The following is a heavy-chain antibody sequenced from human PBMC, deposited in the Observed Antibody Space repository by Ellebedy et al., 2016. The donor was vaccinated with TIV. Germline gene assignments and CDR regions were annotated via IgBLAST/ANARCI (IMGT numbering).Heavy chain of an antibody. J-gene: IGHJ6*02. CDR1: GFTFSSYD. D-gene: IGHD2-21*02. CDR2: IGTAGDT. V-gene: IGHV3-13*01. CDR3: ARGGYCGGDCYFHYYYGMDV. Sequence: PGGSLRLSCAASGFTFSSYDMHWVRQATGKGLEWVSAIGTAGDTYYPGSVKGRFTISRENAKNSLYLQMNSLRAGDTAVYYCARGGYCGGDCYFHYYYGMDVWGQGTTVTVSS.